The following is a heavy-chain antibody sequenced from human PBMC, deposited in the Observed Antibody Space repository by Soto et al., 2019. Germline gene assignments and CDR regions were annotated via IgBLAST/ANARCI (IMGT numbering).Heavy chain of an antibody. Sequence: EVQVLQSGGGLVPPGGSLRLSCAGSGFTFINTGMSWVRQAPGQGLEWVSAITGNGDTTYYADSVKGRFTISRDNPKSTLYLQRNSLRAEDTAVYYCAKIYGYFDYWGQGTLVTVSS. CDR1: GFTFINTG. D-gene: IGHD5-12*01. CDR2: ITGNGDTT. V-gene: IGHV3-23*01. J-gene: IGHJ4*02. CDR3: AKIYGYFDY.